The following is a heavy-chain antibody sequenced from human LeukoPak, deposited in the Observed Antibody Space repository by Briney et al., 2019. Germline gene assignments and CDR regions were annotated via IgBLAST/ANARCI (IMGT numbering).Heavy chain of an antibody. V-gene: IGHV3-30*02. J-gene: IGHJ4*02. D-gene: IGHD2-15*01. Sequence: GGSLRLSCAASGFTFSSYAMHWVRQAPGKGLEWVAFIRYDGSNKYYADSVKGRFTISRDNSKNTLYLQMNSLKAEDTAVYYCARPAAAPHWGQGTLVTVSS. CDR3: ARPAAAPH. CDR1: GFTFSSYA. CDR2: IRYDGSNK.